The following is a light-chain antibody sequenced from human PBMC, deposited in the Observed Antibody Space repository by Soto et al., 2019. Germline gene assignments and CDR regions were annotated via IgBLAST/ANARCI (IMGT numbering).Light chain of an antibody. Sequence: EIIMTQSPATLSVSAGERATLACRASQSISSTLAWYQQKPGQAPRLLIYGESTRATGIPARFSGSVSRTELTLTISILHSEYFAVYYCQQRSTWPRGTFGGGTNVDIK. CDR2: GES. CDR3: QQRSTWPRGT. J-gene: IGKJ4*01. V-gene: IGKV3-15*01. CDR1: QSISST.